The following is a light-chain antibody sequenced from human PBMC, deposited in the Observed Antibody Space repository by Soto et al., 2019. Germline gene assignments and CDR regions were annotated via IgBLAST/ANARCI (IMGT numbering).Light chain of an antibody. CDR2: AAS. J-gene: IGKJ4*01. CDR3: QQLNSYPFLT. Sequence: DIQLTQSPSFLSASVGDRVTITCRASQGISSYLAWYQQKPGKAPKLLIYAASTLQSGVPSRFSGSGSGTKFTLTISRLQPEDFATYYCQQLNSYPFLTFGGGTKVEIK. V-gene: IGKV1-9*01. CDR1: QGISSY.